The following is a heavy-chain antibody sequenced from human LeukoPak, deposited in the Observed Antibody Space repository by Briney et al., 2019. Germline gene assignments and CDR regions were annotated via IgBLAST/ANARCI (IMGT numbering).Heavy chain of an antibody. CDR1: GFTFSNFW. D-gene: IGHD3-10*01. V-gene: IGHV3-74*01. CDR2: VNSDGSTT. Sequence: PGGSLRLSCAASGFTFSNFWMHWVRQAPGKGLVWVSRVNSDGSTTTYADSVKGRFTISRDNAKNTLYLQMNSLRAEDTALYYCAKDVGMVSYYFDYWGQGTLVTVSS. J-gene: IGHJ4*02. CDR3: AKDVGMVSYYFDY.